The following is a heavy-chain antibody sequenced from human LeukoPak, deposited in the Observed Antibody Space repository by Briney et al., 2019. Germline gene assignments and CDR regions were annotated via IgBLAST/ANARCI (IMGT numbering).Heavy chain of an antibody. D-gene: IGHD3-22*01. CDR3: ATHHYGSSGQPEDV. CDR1: GYTFTGYY. CDR2: INPNSGGT. Sequence: ASVKVSCKASGYTFTGYYMHWVRQAPGQGLEWMGRINPNSGGTNYAQKFQGRVTMTRDTSISTAYMELSRLRSDDTAVYYCATHHYGSSGQPEDVWGKGTTVTVSS. J-gene: IGHJ6*04. V-gene: IGHV1-2*06.